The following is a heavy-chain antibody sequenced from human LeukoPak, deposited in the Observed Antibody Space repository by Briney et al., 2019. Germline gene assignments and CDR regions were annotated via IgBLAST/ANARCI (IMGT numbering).Heavy chain of an antibody. D-gene: IGHD6-19*01. CDR2: ISYDGSNK. J-gene: IGHJ6*02. V-gene: IGHV3-30*14. Sequence: GGSLRLSCAASGFTFSSYAMHWVRQAPGKGLEWVAVISYDGSNKYYADSVKGRFTISRDNSKNTLYLQMNSLRAEDTAVYYCARDRQWLDVWGQGTTVTISS. CDR3: ARDRQWLDV. CDR1: GFTFSSYA.